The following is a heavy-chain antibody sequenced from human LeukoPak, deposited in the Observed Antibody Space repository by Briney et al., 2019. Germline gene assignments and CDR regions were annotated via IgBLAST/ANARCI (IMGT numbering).Heavy chain of an antibody. V-gene: IGHV1-24*01. D-gene: IGHD6-13*01. CDR1: GYTLTELS. CDR3: ATRNRYSSSWDFDY. CDR2: FDPEDGET. Sequence: ASVKVSCRVSGYTLTELSMHWVRQAPGKGLEWMGGFDPEDGETIYAQKFQGRVTMTEDTSTDTAYMELSSLRSEDTAVYYCATRNRYSSSWDFDYWGQGTLVTVSS. J-gene: IGHJ4*02.